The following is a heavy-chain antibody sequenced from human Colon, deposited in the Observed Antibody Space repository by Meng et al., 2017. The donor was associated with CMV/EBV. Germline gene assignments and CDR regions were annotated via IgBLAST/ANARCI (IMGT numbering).Heavy chain of an antibody. CDR2: TYYRSRWLH. CDR1: GDSVSSNSVC. CDR3: ARRHTSGWYYFDS. Sequence: SETLSLTCVISGDSVSSNSVCWNWIRQSPSRGLEWLGRTYYRSRWLHDYALSVKSRIIINADTSTNQFSLHLSSVTPEDTAVYYCARRHTSGWYYFDSWGQGTLVTVSS. J-gene: IGHJ4*02. V-gene: IGHV6-1*01. D-gene: IGHD6-19*01.